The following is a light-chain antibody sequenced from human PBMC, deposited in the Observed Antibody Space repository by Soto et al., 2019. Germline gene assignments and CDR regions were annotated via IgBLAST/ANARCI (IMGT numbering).Light chain of an antibody. CDR3: QQYDTLPPFT. V-gene: IGKV1-33*01. CDR1: QDIRTS. J-gene: IGKJ3*01. CDR2: GAS. Sequence: DIQMTQSPSSLSASVGARVSITCQASQDIRTSLSWFQQKPGRAPKLLIYGASNLETGFPSRFRGSGSGTDFTFTISSLQPEDIATYYCQQYDTLPPFTFGPGTKVDIK.